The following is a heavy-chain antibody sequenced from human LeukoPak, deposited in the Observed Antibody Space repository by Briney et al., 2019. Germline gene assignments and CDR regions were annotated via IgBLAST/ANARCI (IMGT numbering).Heavy chain of an antibody. D-gene: IGHD2-2*01. Sequence: SSETLSLTCTVSGGSISDYYWSWIRQPAGKAPEWIGRIYSNGYTNYNPSLKSRVAISVDTSKNQFSLRLSSVTAADTAVYYCARGHCGSSKCLIRYYYYYMDVWGKGTTVTVSS. CDR1: GGSISDYY. V-gene: IGHV4-4*07. CDR2: IYSNGYT. J-gene: IGHJ6*03. CDR3: ARGHCGSSKCLIRYYYYYMDV.